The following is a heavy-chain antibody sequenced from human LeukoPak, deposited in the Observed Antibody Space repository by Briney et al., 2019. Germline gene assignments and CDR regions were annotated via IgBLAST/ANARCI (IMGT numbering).Heavy chain of an antibody. CDR1: GVSISGHY. D-gene: IGHD6-19*01. J-gene: IGHJ4*02. Sequence: KSSETLSLTCSVSGVSISGHYWSWIRLPPGKGLEWIGYISHSGDTRYSPSLKSLVTISLDTSKNQFSLTLNSVTAADTAVYYCARQPISGWDFDYWGQGTLVTVSS. CDR3: ARQPISGWDFDY. V-gene: IGHV4-59*08. CDR2: ISHSGDT.